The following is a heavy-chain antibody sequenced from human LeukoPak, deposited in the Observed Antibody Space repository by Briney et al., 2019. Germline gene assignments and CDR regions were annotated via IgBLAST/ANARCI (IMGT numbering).Heavy chain of an antibody. CDR2: ISSSCSTI. Sequence: GEALRLSCAASGFTFSDYYMSWIRQAPGKGLEWVSYISSSCSTIYYADSVKGPFTISSDNAKNSLYLQMNILRAEDTAVYFCAKDLVGYCRRNSWYGYYYYYGMDVWGQGTTVTVSS. CDR3: AKDLVGYCRRNSWYGYYYYYGMDV. V-gene: IGHV3-11*01. CDR1: GFTFSDYY. J-gene: IGHJ6*02. D-gene: IGHD2-2*01.